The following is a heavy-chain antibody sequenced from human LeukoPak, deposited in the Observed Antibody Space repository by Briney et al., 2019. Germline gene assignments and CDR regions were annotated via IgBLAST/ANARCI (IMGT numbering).Heavy chain of an antibody. Sequence: GGSLRLSCAASGFTFSSYSMNWVRQAPGKGLEWVSYISSSSSTIYYADSVKGRFTISRDNAKNSLYLQMNSLRAEDTAVYYCARDPGELAYCGGDCFNWGQGTLVTVSS. J-gene: IGHJ4*02. V-gene: IGHV3-48*01. D-gene: IGHD2-21*01. CDR1: GFTFSSYS. CDR2: ISSSSSTI. CDR3: ARDPGELAYCGGDCFN.